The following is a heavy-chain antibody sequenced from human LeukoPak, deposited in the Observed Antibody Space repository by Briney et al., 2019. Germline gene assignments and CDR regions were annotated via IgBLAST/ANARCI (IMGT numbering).Heavy chain of an antibody. CDR1: GYSFTNYW. J-gene: IGHJ3*02. Sequence: GESLKISCEGSGYSFTNYWIGWVRQMPGKGLEWMGIIFPADSDTRYRPSFQGQVTFSADKSISTAYLQWSSLKASDTAMYYCAELTRYPKNYYDRPPDAFDIWGQGTMVTVSS. V-gene: IGHV5-51*01. CDR3: AELTRYPKNYYDRPPDAFDI. CDR2: IFPADSDT. D-gene: IGHD3-22*01.